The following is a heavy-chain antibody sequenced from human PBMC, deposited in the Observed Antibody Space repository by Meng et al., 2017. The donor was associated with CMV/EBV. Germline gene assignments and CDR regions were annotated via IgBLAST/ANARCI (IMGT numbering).Heavy chain of an antibody. CDR2: INPNSGGT. D-gene: IGHD3-22*01. Sequence: ASVKVSCKASGYTFTGYYMHWVRQAPGQGLEWMGWINPNSGGTNYAQKFQGRVTMTRDTSISTAYMELSRLRSDDTAVYYCAREVGGSYDSSEPSWFDPWGQGTLVTVSS. CDR1: GYTFTGYY. CDR3: AREVGGSYDSSEPSWFDP. V-gene: IGHV1-2*02. J-gene: IGHJ5*02.